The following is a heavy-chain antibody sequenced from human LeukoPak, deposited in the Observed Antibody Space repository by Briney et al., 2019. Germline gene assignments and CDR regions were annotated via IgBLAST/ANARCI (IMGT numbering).Heavy chain of an antibody. Sequence: GGSLRLSCAASGFPFGSHAMKWVRQAPGKGLEWVSVISSSGTSKYYIDSVEDRFTISRDNSKNTLYLQMNSLRAEDTAVYYCAKAHDFWSGYLDYWGQGTLVTVSS. V-gene: IGHV3-23*01. CDR3: AKAHDFWSGYLDY. CDR2: ISSSGTSK. CDR1: GFPFGSHA. J-gene: IGHJ4*02. D-gene: IGHD3-3*01.